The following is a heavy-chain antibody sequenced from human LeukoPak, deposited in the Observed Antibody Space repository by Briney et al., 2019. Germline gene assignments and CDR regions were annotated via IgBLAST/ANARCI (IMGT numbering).Heavy chain of an antibody. CDR2: IIPIFGAA. V-gene: IGHV1-69*05. CDR1: GGTFSSYA. CDR3: ASSSSWYLGYNWFDP. J-gene: IGHJ5*02. D-gene: IGHD6-13*01. Sequence: SVKVSCKASGGTFSSYAISWVRQAPGQGLEWMGGIIPIFGAANYAQKFQGRVTITTDESTSTAYMELSSLRSEDTAVYYCASSSSWYLGYNWFDPWGQGTLVTVSS.